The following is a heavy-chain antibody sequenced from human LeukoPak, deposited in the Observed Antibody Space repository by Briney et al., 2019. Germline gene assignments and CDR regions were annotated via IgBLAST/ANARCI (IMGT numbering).Heavy chain of an antibody. CDR2: IVVGSGNT. CDR1: GFTFTDSA. Sequence: SVKVSCKASGFTFTDSAVQWVRQARGQRLERIGWIVVGSGNTNYAQKLQERVTITRDMSTSTAYMELSSLRPEDTAVYYCAKRRSTSCYDPWGQGTLVTVSS. J-gene: IGHJ5*02. D-gene: IGHD2-2*01. CDR3: AKRRSTSCYDP. V-gene: IGHV1-58*01.